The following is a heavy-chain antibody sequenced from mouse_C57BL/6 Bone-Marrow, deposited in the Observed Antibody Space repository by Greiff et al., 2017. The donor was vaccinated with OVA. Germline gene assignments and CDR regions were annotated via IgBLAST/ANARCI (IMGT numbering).Heavy chain of an antibody. Sequence: QVQLQQPGAELVKPGASVKLSCKASGYTFTSYWMHWVKQRPGQGLEWIGMIHPNSGSTNYNEKFKSKATLTVDKSSSTAYMQLSSLTSEDSAVYYLASFFTARAAGGVYYAVDYWGQGTSVTVSA. CDR2: IHPNSGST. D-gene: IGHD3-1*01. V-gene: IGHV1-64*01. J-gene: IGHJ4*01. CDR3: ASFFTARAAGGVYYAVDY. CDR1: GYTFTSYW.